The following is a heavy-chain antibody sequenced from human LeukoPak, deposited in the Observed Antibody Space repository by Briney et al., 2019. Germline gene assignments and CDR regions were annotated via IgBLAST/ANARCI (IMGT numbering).Heavy chain of an antibody. Sequence: ASVKVSCKASGYTFTSYGISWVRQAPGQGLEWMGWINPNSGGTNYAQKFQGRVTMTRDTSISTAYMELSRLRSDDTAVYYCAVRGITMIVVTYRDWFDPWGRGTLVTVSS. V-gene: IGHV1-2*02. CDR2: INPNSGGT. CDR3: AVRGITMIVVTYRDWFDP. D-gene: IGHD3-22*01. CDR1: GYTFTSYG. J-gene: IGHJ5*02.